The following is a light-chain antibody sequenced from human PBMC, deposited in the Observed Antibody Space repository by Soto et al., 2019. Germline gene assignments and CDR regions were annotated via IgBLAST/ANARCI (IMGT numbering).Light chain of an antibody. V-gene: IGKV1-39*01. CDR1: QRVSIY. CDR3: QQSYSIPFT. CDR2: SAS. Sequence: DVQMTQSPSSLSASVGDRVTITCRASQRVSIYLNWYQLKPGKAPKLLIYSASTLQGGIPSRFMGSGSGTDITLSISSLQAEDFATSCCQQSYSIPFTFGPGTKVDIK. J-gene: IGKJ3*01.